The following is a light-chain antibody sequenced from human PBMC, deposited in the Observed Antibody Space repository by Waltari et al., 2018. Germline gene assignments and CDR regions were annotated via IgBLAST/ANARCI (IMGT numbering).Light chain of an antibody. V-gene: IGLV5-37*01. J-gene: IGLJ3*02. CDR1: SDFNVGDFI. CDR2: YNSDSEK. CDR3: MFWPSNVWV. Sequence: QPVLPQPPSSSASPGESARLTCTLPSDFNVGDFIIYWYQQRPGSPPRFLLYYNSDSEKAQGSGVPSRFSGSKDASANAGILLISGLQSEDEADYYCMFWPSNVWVFGGGTKLTVL.